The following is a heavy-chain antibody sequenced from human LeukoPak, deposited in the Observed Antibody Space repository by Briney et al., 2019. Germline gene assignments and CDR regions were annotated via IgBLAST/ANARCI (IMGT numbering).Heavy chain of an antibody. Sequence: ASVKVSCKASGGTFSSYAISWVRQAPGQGLERMGRIIPILGIANYAQKFQGRVTITADKSTSTAYMELSSLRSEDTAVYYCARRGYSYGLPYYFDYWGQGTLVTVSS. V-gene: IGHV1-69*04. CDR2: IIPILGIA. CDR3: ARRGYSYGLPYYFDY. CDR1: GGTFSSYA. J-gene: IGHJ4*02. D-gene: IGHD5-18*01.